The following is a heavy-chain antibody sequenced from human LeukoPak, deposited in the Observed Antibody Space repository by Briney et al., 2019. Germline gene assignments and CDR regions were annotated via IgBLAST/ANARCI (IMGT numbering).Heavy chain of an antibody. J-gene: IGHJ3*02. Sequence: QSGGSLRLSCAASGFTFSSYWMHWVRQAPGKGLVWVSRIKGDGSSTSYADSVKGRFTISRDNSKNTLYLQMNSLRAEDTAVYYCASINGYYDAFDIWGQGTMVTVSS. CDR3: ASINGYYDAFDI. V-gene: IGHV3-74*01. CDR1: GFTFSSYW. CDR2: IKGDGSST. D-gene: IGHD1-26*01.